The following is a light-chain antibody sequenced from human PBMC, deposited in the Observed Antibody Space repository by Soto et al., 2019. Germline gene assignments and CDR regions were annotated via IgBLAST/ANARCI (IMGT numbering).Light chain of an antibody. CDR2: GAS. J-gene: IGKJ1*01. V-gene: IGKV3-20*01. CDR1: QSVSSSY. Sequence: IGWTRSAGSLSVSPGERATLSCRASQSVSSSYLGWYQQKPGRAPRLLIYGASNRATGIPDRFSGSGSGTDFTLTISRLEPEDFAMYYCQQYGRTFGQGTKVDIK. CDR3: QQYGRT.